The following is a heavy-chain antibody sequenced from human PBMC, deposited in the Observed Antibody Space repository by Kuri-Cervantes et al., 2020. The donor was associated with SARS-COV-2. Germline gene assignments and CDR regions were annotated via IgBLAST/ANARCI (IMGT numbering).Heavy chain of an antibody. CDR1: GYSFTNYW. Sequence: GESLKISCKGSGYSFTNYWITWVRQMPGKGLEWMGIVFFGDSATRYSPSFQGQVTISADKSNSIAYLQWTSLKASDTAMYYCARLTSYPPYCTTTSCPFRAHWFDPWGQGTLVTVSS. CDR3: ARLTSYPPYCTTTSCPFRAHWFDP. V-gene: IGHV5-51*01. CDR2: VFFGDSAT. D-gene: IGHD2-2*01. J-gene: IGHJ5*02.